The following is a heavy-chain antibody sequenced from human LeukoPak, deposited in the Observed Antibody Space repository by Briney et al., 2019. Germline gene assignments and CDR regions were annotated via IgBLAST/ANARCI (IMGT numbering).Heavy chain of an antibody. CDR1: GGSISSYY. CDR2: IYYSGST. V-gene: IGHV4-59*08. Sequence: SETLSLTCTVSGGSISSYYWRWIRQPPGKGLEWIGYIYYSGSTNYNPSLKSRVTISVDTSKNQFSLKLSSVTAADTAVYYCARHGGYSYGYIYWGQGTMVTVSS. J-gene: IGHJ3*01. CDR3: ARHGGYSYGYIY. D-gene: IGHD5-18*01.